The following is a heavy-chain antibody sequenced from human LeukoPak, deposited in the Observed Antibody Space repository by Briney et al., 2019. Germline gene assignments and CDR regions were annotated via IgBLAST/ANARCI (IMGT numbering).Heavy chain of an antibody. CDR3: AKEGDPDYYYYYGMDV. V-gene: IGHV3-23*01. J-gene: IGHJ6*02. Sequence: GGSLRLSCAASGFTFSSYAMSWVRQAPGKGLEWVSAISGSGGSTYYADSVKGRFTISRDNSKNTLYLQMNGLRAEDTAVYYCAKEGDPDYYYYYGMDVWGQGTTVTVSS. D-gene: IGHD2-21*02. CDR1: GFTFSSYA. CDR2: ISGSGGST.